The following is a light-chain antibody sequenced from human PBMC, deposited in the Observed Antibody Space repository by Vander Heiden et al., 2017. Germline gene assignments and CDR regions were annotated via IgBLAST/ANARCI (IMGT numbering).Light chain of an antibody. V-gene: IGKV3-11*01. CDR1: QNIRTS. J-gene: IGKJ4*01. CDR2: DAS. Sequence: EIVLTQSPGTLSLSPGARATLSCWASQNIRTSLGWYQQKPGQAPRLLIYDASKRATGIPARFSGSGSGTDFTLTISSLEPEDFAVYYCQQRELPPLTFGGGTKVEIK. CDR3: QQRELPPLT.